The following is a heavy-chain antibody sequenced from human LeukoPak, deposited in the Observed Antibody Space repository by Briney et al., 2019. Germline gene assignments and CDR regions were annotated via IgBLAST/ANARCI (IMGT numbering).Heavy chain of an antibody. CDR2: IQQDGDEK. D-gene: IGHD3-3*01. CDR1: GFTFTTYW. V-gene: IGHV3-7*04. CDR3: ARVARGYPDS. Sequence: GGSLRLSCATSGFTFTTYWMSWVRQAPGKGLEWVAQIQQDGDEKYSVDSVKGRFIISRDNAKNSLYLQMNSLRAEDTAVYYCARVARGYPDSWGQGTLVTVSS. J-gene: IGHJ4*02.